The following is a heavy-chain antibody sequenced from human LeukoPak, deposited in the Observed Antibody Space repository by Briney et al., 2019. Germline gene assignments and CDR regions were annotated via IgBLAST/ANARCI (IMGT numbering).Heavy chain of an antibody. CDR2: ISGNSVTI. D-gene: IGHD2-15*01. J-gene: IGHJ5*02. V-gene: IGHV3-48*04. CDR3: ASLWKLLGS. Sequence: GESLRLSCTASGSTFSTYPMTWVRQAPGQGLEWVSAISGNSVTIYYADSVKGRFIISRDNAKNSVYLQMNNLRAEDTAVYHCASLWKLLGSWGQGTLVTVSS. CDR1: GSTFSTYP.